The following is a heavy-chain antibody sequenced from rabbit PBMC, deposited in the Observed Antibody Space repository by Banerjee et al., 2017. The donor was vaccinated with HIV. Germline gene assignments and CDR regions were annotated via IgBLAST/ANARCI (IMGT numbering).Heavy chain of an antibody. Sequence: EESGGDLVKPGASLTLTCKASRFDFNSGGVSWVRQAPGKGLEWIGYIDPVFGSTYYATWVNGRFTISSHNAQNTVDLQMNSLTAADTATYFCVRDTWHFKLWGPGTLVTVS. V-gene: IGHV1S47*01. CDR1: RFDFNSGG. CDR3: VRDTWHFKL. CDR2: IDPVFGST. J-gene: IGHJ4*01. D-gene: IGHD3-1*01.